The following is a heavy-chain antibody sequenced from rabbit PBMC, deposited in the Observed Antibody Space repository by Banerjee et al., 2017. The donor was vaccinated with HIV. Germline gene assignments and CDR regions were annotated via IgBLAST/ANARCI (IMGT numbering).Heavy chain of an antibody. V-gene: IGHV1S7*01. CDR3: ARGDIFSSSAYYELDL. CDR2: IYAGKGTT. J-gene: IGHJ3*01. Sequence: QLKESGGGLVTPGGNLTLTCTASGFDISSYHMTWVRQAPGKGLEWIGIIYAGKGTTDYASWVNGRFTISSDNAQNTVDLQMNSLTAADTATYFCARGDIFSSSAYYELDLWGQGTLVTVS. CDR1: GFDISSYH. D-gene: IGHD1-1*01.